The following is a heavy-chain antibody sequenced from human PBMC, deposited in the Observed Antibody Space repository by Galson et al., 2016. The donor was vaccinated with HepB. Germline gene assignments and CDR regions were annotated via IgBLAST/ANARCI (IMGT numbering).Heavy chain of an antibody. J-gene: IGHJ4*02. V-gene: IGHV3-23*01. Sequence: LSCAASGFTVSSYAMSWVRQAPGKGLEWVSIISGSGGSTYYADSVNGRFTISRDSSKNKVYLQMNSLRAEDTAVYYCAKVLGTYYCSGGNCHWPFDFWGQGTLVTVSS. D-gene: IGHD2-15*01. CDR1: GFTVSSYA. CDR3: AKVLGTYYCSGGNCHWPFDF. CDR2: ISGSGGST.